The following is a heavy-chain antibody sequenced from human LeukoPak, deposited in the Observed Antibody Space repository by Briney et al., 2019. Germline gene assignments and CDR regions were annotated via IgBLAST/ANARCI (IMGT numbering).Heavy chain of an antibody. CDR3: ARDGYYLDAFDI. J-gene: IGHJ3*02. V-gene: IGHV3-21*01. D-gene: IGHD3-22*01. CDR1: GFTFSIYS. Sequence: KSGGSLRLSCAASGFTFSIYSMNWVRQAPGKGLEWVSSISSSSNYIYYADSVKGRFTISRDSAKNSLYLQMNSLRAEDTAVYYCARDGYYLDAFDIWGQGTMVTVSS. CDR2: ISSSSNYI.